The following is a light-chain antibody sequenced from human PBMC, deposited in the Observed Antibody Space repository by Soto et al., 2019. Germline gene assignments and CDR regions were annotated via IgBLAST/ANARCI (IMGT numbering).Light chain of an antibody. V-gene: IGLV1-44*01. Sequence: QSVLTQPPSASGTPGQRVTISCSGSSSDIGSSPVNWYQQLPGTAPKLFIYSDNQRPSGVPDRFSGSKSGTSASLAISGLQSDDEADYYCAAWDGTLSDYVFGTGTKLTVL. CDR3: AAWDGTLSDYV. CDR2: SDN. J-gene: IGLJ1*01. CDR1: SSDIGSSP.